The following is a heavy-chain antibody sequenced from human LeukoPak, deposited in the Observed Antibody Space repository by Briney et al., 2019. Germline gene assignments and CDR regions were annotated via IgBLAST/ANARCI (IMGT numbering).Heavy chain of an antibody. V-gene: IGHV4-31*03. CDR1: GGSISRGGYY. CDR2: IDYSENT. CDR3: ARVAYGSGVGFFDY. Sequence: SQTLSLTCSVSGGSISRGGYYWSWIRQHPGKGLEWIGYIDYSENTYYNPSLKSRVTISVGTSKNQFSLKLNSVTVADTAVYYCARVAYGSGVGFFDYWGQGTLVTVSS. D-gene: IGHD3-10*01. J-gene: IGHJ4*02.